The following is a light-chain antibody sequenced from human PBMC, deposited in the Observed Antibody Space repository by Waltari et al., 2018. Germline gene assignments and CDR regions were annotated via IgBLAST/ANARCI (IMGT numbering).Light chain of an antibody. CDR1: SSDVGSYNL. CDR2: EGS. CDR3: CSYAGSHVV. J-gene: IGLJ2*01. Sequence: QSALTQPASVSGSPAQSITISCTGTSSDVGSYNLVSWYQQHPGKAPKLMIYEGSKRPSGVSNRFSGSKSGNTASLTISGLQAEDEADYYCCSYAGSHVVFGGGTKLTVL. V-gene: IGLV2-23*01.